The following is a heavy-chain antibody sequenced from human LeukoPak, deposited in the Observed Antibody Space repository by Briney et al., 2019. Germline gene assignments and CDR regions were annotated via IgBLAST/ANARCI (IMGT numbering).Heavy chain of an antibody. Sequence: GGSLRLSCAASGFTFSSYSMNWVRQAPGKGLEWVSYISSSSSTIYYADSVKGRSTISRDNAKNSLYLQMNSLRAEDTAVYYCAREASGHFDYWGQGTLVTVSS. CDR1: GFTFSSYS. CDR2: ISSSSSTI. CDR3: AREASGHFDY. V-gene: IGHV3-48*01. D-gene: IGHD2-15*01. J-gene: IGHJ4*02.